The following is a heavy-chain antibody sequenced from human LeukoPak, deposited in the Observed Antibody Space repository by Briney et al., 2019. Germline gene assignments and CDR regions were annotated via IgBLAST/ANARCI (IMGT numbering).Heavy chain of an antibody. Sequence: GGSLRLSCAASGFTSSSYSMNWVRQAPGKGLEWVSSISSSSSYIYYADSVKGRFTISRDNAKNSLYLQMNSLRVEDTAVYYCASRIVGTPDYFDYWGQGTLVTVSS. D-gene: IGHD1-26*01. CDR2: ISSSSSYI. J-gene: IGHJ4*02. CDR1: GFTSSSYS. CDR3: ASRIVGTPDYFDY. V-gene: IGHV3-21*01.